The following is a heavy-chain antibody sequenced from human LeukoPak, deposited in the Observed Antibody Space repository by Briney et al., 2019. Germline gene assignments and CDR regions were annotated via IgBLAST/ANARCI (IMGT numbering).Heavy chain of an antibody. CDR1: GYTFTSYG. Sequence: ASVKLSCKASGYTFTSYGMSWVRQAPGQGLEWMGCISAYDGNTNYAQKLQGRVTMTTDTSTSTAYMELRSLRSDDTAVYYCARVVLRGTATVTTNHDYWGQGTLVTVSS. V-gene: IGHV1-18*04. J-gene: IGHJ4*02. D-gene: IGHD4-17*01. CDR3: ARVVLRGTATVTTNHDY. CDR2: ISAYDGNT.